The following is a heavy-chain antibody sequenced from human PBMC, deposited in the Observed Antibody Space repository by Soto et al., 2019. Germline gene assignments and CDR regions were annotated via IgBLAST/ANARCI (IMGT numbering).Heavy chain of an antibody. J-gene: IGHJ4*02. CDR2: IYYSGST. D-gene: IGHD5-18*01. Sequence: SETLSLTCTVSGGSISSGDYYWSWIRQPPGKGLEWIGYIYYSGSTYYNPSLKSRVTISVDTSKNQFSLKLSSVTAADTAVYYCASASIQLWLRGPSVCYFDYWGQGTLVTVSS. CDR3: ASASIQLWLRGPSVCYFDY. CDR1: GGSISSGDYY. V-gene: IGHV4-30-4*01.